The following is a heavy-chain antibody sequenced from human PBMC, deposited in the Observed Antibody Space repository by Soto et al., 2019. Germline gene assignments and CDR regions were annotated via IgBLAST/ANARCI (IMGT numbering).Heavy chain of an antibody. V-gene: IGHV3-23*01. Sequence: GGSLRLSCTASGFTFSRHAMTLVRQAPGKGLEWVSGLSDSGGSIYYADSVKGRFTISRDNSMNTLYLQMNTLRAEDTAIYYCAKVSSSWYAGFFDLWGQGTLVTSPQ. D-gene: IGHD6-13*01. J-gene: IGHJ4*02. CDR3: AKVSSSWYAGFFDL. CDR1: GFTFSRHA. CDR2: LSDSGGSI.